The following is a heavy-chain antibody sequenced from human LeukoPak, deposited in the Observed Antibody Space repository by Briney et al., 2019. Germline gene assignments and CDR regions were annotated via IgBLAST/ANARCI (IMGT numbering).Heavy chain of an antibody. D-gene: IGHD4-17*01. CDR2: IKQDGGQI. CDR3: ARLGARQMLEY. J-gene: IGHJ4*02. CDR1: EFTFRSYW. Sequence: GGSLRLSCAASEFTFRSYWMSWVRQAPGKGLKWVANIKQDGGQIYYLDSVKGRFTVSRDNAKNSLYLQMNSLRAEDTAVYYCARLGARQMLEYWGQGTLVTVSS. V-gene: IGHV3-7*01.